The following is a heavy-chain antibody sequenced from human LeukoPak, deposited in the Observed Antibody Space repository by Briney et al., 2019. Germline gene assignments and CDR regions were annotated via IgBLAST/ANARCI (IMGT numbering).Heavy chain of an antibody. Sequence: TLSLTCTVSGGSISSGSYYWSWIRQPAGKGLEWIGRIYTSGSTNYNPSLKSRVTISVDTSKNQFSLKLSSVTAADTAVYYCARNAWLGSSSWYYFDYWGQGTLVTVSS. J-gene: IGHJ4*02. CDR1: GGSISSGSYY. D-gene: IGHD6-13*01. CDR3: ARNAWLGSSSWYYFDY. CDR2: IYTSGST. V-gene: IGHV4-61*02.